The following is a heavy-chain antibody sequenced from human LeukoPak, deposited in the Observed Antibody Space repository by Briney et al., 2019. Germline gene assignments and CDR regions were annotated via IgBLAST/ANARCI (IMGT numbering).Heavy chain of an antibody. CDR3: AREILGGFNPGAY. D-gene: IGHD1-14*01. CDR1: LDSTTSNF. V-gene: IGHV4-4*02. J-gene: IGHJ4*02. CDR2: IHRSGSP. Sequence: SETLSLTCTVSLDSTTSNFWSWARQSPGKGLEWIGEIHRSGSPNYNPSLQSRVTISIDRSRNQIALELSSVTAADTAVYYCAREILGGFNPGAYWGQGTLVTVSS.